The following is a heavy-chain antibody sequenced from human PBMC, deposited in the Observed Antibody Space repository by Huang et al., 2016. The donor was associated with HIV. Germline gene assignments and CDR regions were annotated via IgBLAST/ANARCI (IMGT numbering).Heavy chain of an antibody. J-gene: IGHJ4*02. CDR3: VKDQGHTFMVRYHFDF. D-gene: IGHD3-10*01. CDR2: ISEDGSEK. V-gene: IGHV3-30*18. Sequence: QVQLVESGGGVVQPGRSLRLSCAASGFTVSTYGMHWVRQAPGKGLEWVTVISEDGSEKYYADSVKGRFTSSRDNSNNTLYLQMNSLRADDTAVYYCVKDQGHTFMVRYHFDFWGQGTLVTVSS. CDR1: GFTVSTYG.